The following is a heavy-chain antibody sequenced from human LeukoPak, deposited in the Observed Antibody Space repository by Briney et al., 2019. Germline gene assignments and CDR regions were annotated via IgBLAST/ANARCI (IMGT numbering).Heavy chain of an antibody. CDR3: ARPRLTYYYGSGSYSLSH. CDR1: AYTFTSYG. V-gene: IGHV1-18*01. D-gene: IGHD3-10*01. Sequence: GASVKVSCKASAYTFTSYGISWVRQAPGQGLEWMGWISAYNGNTNYAQKLQGRVTMTTDTSTSTAYMELRSLRSDDTAVYYCARPRLTYYYGSGSYSLSHWGQGTLVTVSS. J-gene: IGHJ4*02. CDR2: ISAYNGNT.